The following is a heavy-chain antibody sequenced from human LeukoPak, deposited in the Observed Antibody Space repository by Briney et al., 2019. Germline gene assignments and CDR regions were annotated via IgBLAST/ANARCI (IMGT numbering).Heavy chain of an antibody. D-gene: IGHD6-13*01. CDR1: GFTFDTYG. CDR2: IPSDGSDI. Sequence: GGSLRLSCAASGFTFDTYGMHWVRQAPGKGLEWVAIIPSDGSDIYYADSVRGRFTISRDNSKNTLYLQMNSLRAEDTAVYYCAKDIARYSRTYYYGMDVWGQGTTVAVSS. CDR3: AKDIARYSRTYYYGMDV. V-gene: IGHV3-30*18. J-gene: IGHJ6*02.